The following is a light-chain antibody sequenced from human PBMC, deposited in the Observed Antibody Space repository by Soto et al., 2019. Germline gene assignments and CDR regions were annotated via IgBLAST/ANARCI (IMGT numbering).Light chain of an antibody. Sequence: DIQMTQSPSSLYASVGDRVTITCRASQSISSYFNWYQQKPGKAPKLLIYAASSLHSGVPSRFSGSGSGTDFTLILISLQPEDFATYYCQQSYSTLGTFGQGTKLEIK. J-gene: IGKJ2*01. CDR1: QSISSY. V-gene: IGKV1-39*01. CDR2: AAS. CDR3: QQSYSTLGT.